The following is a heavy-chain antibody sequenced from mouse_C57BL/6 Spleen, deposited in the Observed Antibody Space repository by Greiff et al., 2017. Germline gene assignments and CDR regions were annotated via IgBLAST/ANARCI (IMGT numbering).Heavy chain of an antibody. J-gene: IGHJ3*01. CDR3: TAGGYGSSYGAD. V-gene: IGHV14-4*01. CDR1: GFNIKDDY. CDR2: IDPENGDT. D-gene: IGHD1-1*01. Sequence: EVQLQQSGAELVRPGASVKLSCTASGFNIKDDYMHWVKQRPEQGLEWIGWIDPENGDTEYASKFQGKATITADTSSNTAYLQLSSLTSEDTAVYYCTAGGYGSSYGADWGQGTLVTVAA.